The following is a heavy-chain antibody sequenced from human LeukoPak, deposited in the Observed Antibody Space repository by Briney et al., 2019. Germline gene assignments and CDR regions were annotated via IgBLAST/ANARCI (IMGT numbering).Heavy chain of an antibody. D-gene: IGHD4-17*01. CDR2: ISSSSSYI. CDR1: GFTFSIYA. J-gene: IGHJ4*02. Sequence: AGGSLRLSCAASGFTFSIYAMSWVRQAPGKGLEWVSSISSSSSYIYYADSVKGRFTISRDNAKNSLYLQMNSLRAEDTAVYYCARIEDDYGDYVFDYWGQGTLVTVSS. CDR3: ARIEDDYGDYVFDY. V-gene: IGHV3-21*01.